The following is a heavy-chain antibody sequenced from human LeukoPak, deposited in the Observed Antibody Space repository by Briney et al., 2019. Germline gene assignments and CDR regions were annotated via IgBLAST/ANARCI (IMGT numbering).Heavy chain of an antibody. CDR2: IDHSGST. D-gene: IGHD4-23*01. CDR3: ARLHYGGNYGYYYYYMDV. CDR1: GGSISSNW. J-gene: IGHJ6*03. Sequence: SETLSLTCAVSGGSISSNWWSWVRQPPGKGLEWIGEIDHSGSTNYNPSLKSRVTISVDTSKNQFSLKLSSVTAADTAVYYCARLHYGGNYGYYYYYMDVWGKGTTVTISS. V-gene: IGHV4-4*02.